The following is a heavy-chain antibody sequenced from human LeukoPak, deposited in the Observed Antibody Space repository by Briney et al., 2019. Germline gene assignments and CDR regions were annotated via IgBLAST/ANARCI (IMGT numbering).Heavy chain of an antibody. V-gene: IGHV4-59*01. D-gene: IGHD4-17*01. J-gene: IGHJ4*02. CDR2: VHYSGTA. CDR1: DGSITNYD. CDR3: ARGYGDFRVEGRYFHS. Sequence: SETLSLTCTVSDGSITNYDWSWVRQPPGQGLEFIGHVHYSGTANYNPSLSSRVTISIDTSKKHFFLKLKSVSAADTAVYYCARGYGDFRVEGRYFHSWGQGTLVTVSS.